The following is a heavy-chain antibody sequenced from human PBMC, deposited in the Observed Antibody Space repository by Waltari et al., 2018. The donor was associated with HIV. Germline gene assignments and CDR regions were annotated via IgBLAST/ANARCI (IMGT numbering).Heavy chain of an antibody. Sequence: EVQLVESGGGLVQPGRSLRLSCIGSGFTFGDYAMSWVRQAPGKGLEWVGFIRSKAYGGTTEYAASVKGSFTISRDDSKSIAYLQMKSLRTEDTAVYYCARANSSPLRGYYSDQWGQGTLVTVSS. CDR3: ARANSSPLRGYYSDQ. CDR1: GFTFGDYA. D-gene: IGHD6-13*01. V-gene: IGHV3-49*04. CDR2: IRSKAYGGTT. J-gene: IGHJ4*02.